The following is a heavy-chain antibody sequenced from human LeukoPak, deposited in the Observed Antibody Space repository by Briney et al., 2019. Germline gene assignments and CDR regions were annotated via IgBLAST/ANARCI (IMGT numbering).Heavy chain of an antibody. CDR2: ISKDGSDK. CDR3: ARDYWWNYDY. Sequence: GGSLRLSCAASEFTFSDYAMHWVRQAPGKGLEWVAVISKDGSDKYYPGSVRGRFTISRDNSKNTIYLQMDSLRAEDTAIYYCARDYWWNYDYWGQGTLVTVSS. J-gene: IGHJ4*02. D-gene: IGHD1-7*01. V-gene: IGHV3-30-3*01. CDR1: EFTFSDYA.